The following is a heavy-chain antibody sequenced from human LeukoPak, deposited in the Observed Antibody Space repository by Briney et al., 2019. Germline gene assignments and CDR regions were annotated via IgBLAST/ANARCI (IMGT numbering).Heavy chain of an antibody. Sequence: GASVKVSYKPSGGTFSSYAISWVRQAPGQGLEWMGGIIPIFGTANYAQKFQGRVTITTDESTSTAYMELSSLRSEDTAVYYCAKDQTPYYYDSSGGFDYWGQGTLVTVSS. CDR1: GGTFSSYA. V-gene: IGHV1-69*05. CDR3: AKDQTPYYYDSSGGFDY. CDR2: IIPIFGTA. J-gene: IGHJ4*02. D-gene: IGHD3-22*01.